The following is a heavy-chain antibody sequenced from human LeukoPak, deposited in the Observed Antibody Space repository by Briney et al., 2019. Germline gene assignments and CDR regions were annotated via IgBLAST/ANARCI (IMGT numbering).Heavy chain of an antibody. D-gene: IGHD4-17*01. CDR2: ISAYNGNT. CDR1: GYTFTSYG. J-gene: IGHJ6*03. CDR3: AREGATVTTFYYYYMDV. V-gene: IGHV1-18*01. Sequence: VASVKVSCKASGYTFTSYGISWVRQAPGQGLEWMGWISAYNGNTNYAQKFQGRVTMTRDTSISTAYMELSRLRSDDTAVYYCAREGATVTTFYYYYMDVWGKGTTVTVSS.